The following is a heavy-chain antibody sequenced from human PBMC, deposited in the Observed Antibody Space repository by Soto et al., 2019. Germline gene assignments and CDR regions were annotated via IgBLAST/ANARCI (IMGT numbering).Heavy chain of an antibody. CDR3: AKDAVYNDGLWLMDS. Sequence: GGSLRLSCAASGFTISAFAMTWVRQAPGKGLESVCGMTGSGATIHYADSVRGRFTISKDNSKNVLFLQMDYLRDEDTAIYYCAKDAVYNDGLWLMDSWGQGTLVTVSS. D-gene: IGHD2-21*01. CDR2: MTGSGATI. V-gene: IGHV3-23*01. CDR1: GFTISAFA. J-gene: IGHJ1*01.